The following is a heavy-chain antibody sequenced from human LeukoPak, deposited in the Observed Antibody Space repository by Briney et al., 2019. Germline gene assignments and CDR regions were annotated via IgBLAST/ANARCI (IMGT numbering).Heavy chain of an antibody. V-gene: IGHV3-21*04. D-gene: IGHD3-22*01. CDR3: ARDASYYYDSSGYSRWFDY. CDR1: GFTFSSYS. CDR2: SSSSNSYI. J-gene: IGHJ4*02. Sequence: GGSLRLSCAASGFTFSSYSMNWVRQAPGKGLEWVSSSSSSNSYIYYADSMKGRFTISRDNAKNSLYLQMNSLRAEDTAVYYCARDASYYYDSSGYSRWFDYWGQGTLVTVSS.